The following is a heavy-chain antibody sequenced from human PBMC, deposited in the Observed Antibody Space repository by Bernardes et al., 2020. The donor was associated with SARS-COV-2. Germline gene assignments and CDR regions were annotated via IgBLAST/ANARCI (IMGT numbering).Heavy chain of an antibody. J-gene: IGHJ6*02. D-gene: IGHD3-3*01. CDR2: IYPGDSDT. CDR1: GYSFTSYW. Sequence: GESLKISCKGSGYSFTSYWIGWVRQMPGKGLEWMGIIYPGDSDTRYSPSFQGQVTISADKSISPAYLQWSSLKASDTAMYYCASTIFGVVPHFPGGNLKYYYYYYGMDVWGQGTTVTVSS. CDR3: ASTIFGVVPHFPGGNLKYYYYYYGMDV. V-gene: IGHV5-51*01.